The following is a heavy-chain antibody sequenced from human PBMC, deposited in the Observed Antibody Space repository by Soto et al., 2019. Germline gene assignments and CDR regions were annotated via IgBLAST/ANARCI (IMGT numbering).Heavy chain of an antibody. D-gene: IGHD4-17*01. CDR2: IVVGSGNT. J-gene: IGHJ4*02. Sequence: SVKLSCKASGFTITSSAMQWVRQARGQRLEWIGWIVVGSGNTNYAQKFQERVTITRDMSTSTAYMELSSLRSEDTAVYYCAAVLATVDPYYFDYWGQGTLVTVSS. CDR3: AAVLATVDPYYFDY. CDR1: GFTITSSA. V-gene: IGHV1-58*02.